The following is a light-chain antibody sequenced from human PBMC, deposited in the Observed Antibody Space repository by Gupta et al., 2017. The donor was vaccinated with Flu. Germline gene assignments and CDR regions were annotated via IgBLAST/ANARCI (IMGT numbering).Light chain of an antibody. CDR2: DNS. V-gene: IGLV3-21*02. J-gene: IGLJ2*01. CDR1: NIESKS. Sequence: YVLTQSPSVSVAPGQKARISCGGNNIESKSVHWFQQRPGQAPVLVIYDNSDRPSGIPERFSGSNSGNPATLTISRVEAGDEADYYCQVWDNNSEHVVFGGGTKLTVL. CDR3: QVWDNNSEHVV.